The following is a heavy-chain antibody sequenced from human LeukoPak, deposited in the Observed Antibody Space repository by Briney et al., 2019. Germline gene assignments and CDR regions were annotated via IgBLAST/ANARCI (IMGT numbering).Heavy chain of an antibody. V-gene: IGHV1-8*03. D-gene: IGHD3-3*01. J-gene: IGHJ6*03. Sequence: GASVKVSCKASGYTFTSYDINWVRQATGQGLEWMGWMNPNSGNTGYAQKFQGRVTITRNTSISTAYMELSSLRSEDTAVYYCARAGYDFWSGYCFVYYYYMDVWGKGTTVTVSS. CDR1: GYTFTSYD. CDR3: ARAGYDFWSGYCFVYYYYMDV. CDR2: MNPNSGNT.